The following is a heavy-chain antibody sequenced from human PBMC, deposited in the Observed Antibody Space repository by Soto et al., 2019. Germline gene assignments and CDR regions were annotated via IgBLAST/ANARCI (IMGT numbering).Heavy chain of an antibody. D-gene: IGHD4-17*01. CDR3: AREYGDYRRFDY. CDR1: GGSMRSYY. CDR2: IYIYNGVSS. Sequence: PSETLSLTCTVSGGSMRSYYWSWIRQPPGKGLEWIGYIYIYNGVSSNYNPSLKSRVTISIDTSKNQFSLRLSSVTAADTAVYYCAREYGDYRRFDYWGQGRLVTVPQ. J-gene: IGHJ4*02. V-gene: IGHV4-59*01.